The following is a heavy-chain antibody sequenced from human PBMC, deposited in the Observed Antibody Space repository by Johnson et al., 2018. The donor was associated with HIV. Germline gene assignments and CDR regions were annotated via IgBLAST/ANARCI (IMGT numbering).Heavy chain of an antibody. D-gene: IGHD1-14*01. CDR2: IYSGGST. CDR1: GFTVSSNY. V-gene: IGHV3-53*02. J-gene: IGHJ3*02. CDR3: ARDGMAATKANI. Sequence: VRLVETGGGLIQAGGSLRLSCAASGFTVSSNYMSWVRQAPGKGLEWVSVIYSGGSTYYADSVKGRFTISRDNSKNTLYLQMNSLRAEDTAVYYCARDGMAATKANIWGQGTMVTVSS.